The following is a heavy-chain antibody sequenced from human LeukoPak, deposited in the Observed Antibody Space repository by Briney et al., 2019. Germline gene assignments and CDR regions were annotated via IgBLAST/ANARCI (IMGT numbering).Heavy chain of an antibody. J-gene: IGHJ6*04. Sequence: GGSLRLSCAASGFTFSSYEMSWVRQAPGKGLEWVSYISSSGSTIYYADSVKGRFTISRDNAKNSLYLQMNSLRAEDTAVYYCARERRLYGSGMVHYGMDVWGKGTTVTVSS. D-gene: IGHD3-10*01. CDR2: ISSSGSTI. CDR1: GFTFSSYE. CDR3: ARERRLYGSGMVHYGMDV. V-gene: IGHV3-48*03.